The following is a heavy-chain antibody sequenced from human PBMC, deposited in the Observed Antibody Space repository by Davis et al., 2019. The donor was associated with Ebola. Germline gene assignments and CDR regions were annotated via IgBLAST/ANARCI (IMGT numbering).Heavy chain of an antibody. V-gene: IGHV4-34*01. CDR2: INHSGST. CDR1: GFTFSSYW. CDR3: ARGRMLWDGYDY. J-gene: IGHJ4*02. D-gene: IGHD5-24*01. Sequence: ESLKISCAASGFTFSSYWMHWVRQPPGKGLEWIGEINHSGSTNYNPSLKSRVTISVDTSKNQFSLKLSSVTAADTAVYYCARGRMLWDGYDYWGQGTLVTVSS.